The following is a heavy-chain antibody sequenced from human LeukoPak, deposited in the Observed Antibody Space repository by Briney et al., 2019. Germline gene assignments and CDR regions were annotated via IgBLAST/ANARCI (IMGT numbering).Heavy chain of an antibody. V-gene: IGHV4-59*02. J-gene: IGHJ3*02. CDR1: GGSVSSYY. CDR3: ARENYYGSGSYYRADAFDI. CDR2: MYYSGST. D-gene: IGHD3-10*01. Sequence: SPSETLSLTCTVSGGSVSSYYWSWIRQPPGKGLEWIGYMYYSGSTNYNPSLKSRVTISVDTSKNQFSLKLRSVTAADTAVYYCARENYYGSGSYYRADAFDIWGQGTMVTVSS.